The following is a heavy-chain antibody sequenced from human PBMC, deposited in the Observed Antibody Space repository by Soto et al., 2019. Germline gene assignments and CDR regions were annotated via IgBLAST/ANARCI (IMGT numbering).Heavy chain of an antibody. CDR3: ATAAARPPFGCYYYGMNV. D-gene: IGHD5-18*01. V-gene: IGHV1-24*01. CDR1: GYTLTELS. J-gene: IGHJ6*02. CDR2: FDPEDGET. Sequence: VSVNVPFNVFGYTLTELSMHWVRQAPGKGLECMGGFDPEDGETIYAQNFQGRVTMTEETYTDTAYMELSSLRSEDTAVYYSATAAARPPFGCYYYGMNVWGQGTTVNDS.